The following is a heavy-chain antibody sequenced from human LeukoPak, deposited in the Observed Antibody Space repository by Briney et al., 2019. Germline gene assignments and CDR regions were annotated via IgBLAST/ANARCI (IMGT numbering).Heavy chain of an antibody. Sequence: SETLSLACTVPGGSISSYYWSWIRQPPGKGLEWIGYIYYSGSTNYNPSLKSRVTISVDTSKNQFSLNLTSVTAADTAVYYCARGSRITVVRGVKGDWFDPWGQGILVTVSS. CDR2: IYYSGST. J-gene: IGHJ5*01. CDR3: ARGSRITVVRGVKGDWFDP. CDR1: GGSISSYY. V-gene: IGHV4-59*12. D-gene: IGHD3-10*01.